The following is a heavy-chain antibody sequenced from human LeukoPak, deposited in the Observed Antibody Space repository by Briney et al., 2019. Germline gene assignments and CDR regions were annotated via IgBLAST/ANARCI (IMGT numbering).Heavy chain of an antibody. CDR2: IYYSGST. V-gene: IGHV4-39*07. J-gene: IGHJ6*03. Sequence: SETLSLTCTVSGGSISSSSYYWGWIRQPPGKGLEWIGSIYYSGSTYYNPSLKSRVTISVDTSKNQFSLKLSSVTAADTAVYYCARVPPITGPSYYYYYMDVWGKGTTVTVSS. D-gene: IGHD1-20*01. CDR1: GGSISSSSYY. CDR3: ARVPPITGPSYYYYYMDV.